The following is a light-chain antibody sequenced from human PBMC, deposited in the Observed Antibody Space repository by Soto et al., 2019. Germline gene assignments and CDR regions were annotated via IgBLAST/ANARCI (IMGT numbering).Light chain of an antibody. Sequence: IVSTQSPGTLSLSPVERATLSCRASQSVSSSYLAWYQQKPGQAPRLLIYEASSRATGIPDRFSGGGSGTDFTLSISKVEPEDFAVYYCQQYGRPPRATFGQGTRLEIK. CDR1: QSVSSSY. CDR3: QQYGRPPRAT. J-gene: IGKJ5*01. V-gene: IGKV3-20*01. CDR2: EAS.